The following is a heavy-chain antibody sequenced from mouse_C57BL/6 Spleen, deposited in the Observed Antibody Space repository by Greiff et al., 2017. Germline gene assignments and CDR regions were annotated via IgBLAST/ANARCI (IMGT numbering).Heavy chain of an antibody. D-gene: IGHD1-1*01. CDR3: ASITTVRAY. V-gene: IGHV1-69*01. J-gene: IGHJ3*01. CDR2: IDPSDSYT. Sequence: QVQLQQPGAELVMPGASVKLSCKASGYTFTSYWMHWVKQRPGQGLEWIGEIDPSDSYTNYNQKFKGKSTLTVDKSSSTAYMQRSSLTSEDSAVYYCASITTVRAYWGQGTLVTVSA. CDR1: GYTFTSYW.